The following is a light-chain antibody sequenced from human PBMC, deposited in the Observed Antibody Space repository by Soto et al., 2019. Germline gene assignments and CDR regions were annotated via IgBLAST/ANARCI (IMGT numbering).Light chain of an antibody. CDR3: RSYTGGSIYV. Sequence: QSVLTQPASVSGSPGQSITISCTGTSSDIGGYKYVSWYQQHPGKAPKLMIYDVSNRPSGVSNRFSGSKSGNTATLTISGLQGEDEAEYYCRSYTGGSIYVFGTGNKVTVL. CDR2: DVS. J-gene: IGLJ1*01. V-gene: IGLV2-14*01. CDR1: SSDIGGYKY.